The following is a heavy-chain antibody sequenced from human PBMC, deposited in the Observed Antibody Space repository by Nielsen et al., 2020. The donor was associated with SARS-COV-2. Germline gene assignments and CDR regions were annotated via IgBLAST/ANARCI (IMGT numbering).Heavy chain of an antibody. V-gene: IGHV5-51*01. J-gene: IGHJ6*02. CDR1: GYRFTRYW. CDR2: IYPGDSDT. Sequence: GEPLNIPSKGSGYRFTRYWIGWVRQMPGKGLAWIGIIYPGDSDTRYSPSFQGQVTISADKSISTAYLQWSSLKASDTAMYYCARLYYGSGSYGLLAYCYGMDVWGQGTTVTVSS. CDR3: ARLYYGSGSYGLLAYCYGMDV. D-gene: IGHD3-10*01.